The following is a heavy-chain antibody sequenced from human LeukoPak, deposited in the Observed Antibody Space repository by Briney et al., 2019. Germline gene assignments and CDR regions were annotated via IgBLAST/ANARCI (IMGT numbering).Heavy chain of an antibody. CDR2: IYYSGNT. Sequence: SETLCLTCTVSGGSISTYSWSWIRQPPGKGLEWIGYIYYSGNTNYNPSLKSRVTISVDTSKNQFSLKLSSVTAADTAVYYCARVRLVGYDILTGYYSFDYWGQGTLVTVSS. D-gene: IGHD3-9*01. J-gene: IGHJ4*02. CDR3: ARVRLVGYDILTGYYSFDY. CDR1: GGSISTYS. V-gene: IGHV4-59*01.